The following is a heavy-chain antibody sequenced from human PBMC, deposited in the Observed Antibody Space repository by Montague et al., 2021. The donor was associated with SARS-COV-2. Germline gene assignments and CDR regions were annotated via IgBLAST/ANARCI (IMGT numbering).Heavy chain of an antibody. Sequence: CAISGDSVWSNTAAWNWIRQSPSGGPEWLGRTNYRSKWTSGYATSVEGRISIDPDTSKNQFFLHLRSVTPEDTGVYYCVRDTGSAQAGFDAWGQGTLVTVSS. V-gene: IGHV6-1*01. CDR1: GDSVWSNTAA. CDR2: TNYRSKWTS. CDR3: VRDTGSAQAGFDA. D-gene: IGHD4-17*01. J-gene: IGHJ4*02.